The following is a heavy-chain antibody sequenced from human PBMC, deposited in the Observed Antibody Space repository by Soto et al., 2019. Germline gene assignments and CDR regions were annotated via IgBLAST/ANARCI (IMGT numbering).Heavy chain of an antibody. V-gene: IGHV4-39*01. CDR3: ARHNGYYDFWSGYYIGYGMDV. CDR2: IYYSGST. J-gene: IGHJ6*02. D-gene: IGHD3-3*01. Sequence: SETLSLTCTVSGGSISSSSYYWGWIRQPPGKGLEWIGSIYYSGSTYYNPSLKSRVTISVDTSKNQFSLKLSSVTAADTAVYYCARHNGYYDFWSGYYIGYGMDVWGQGTTVTAP. CDR1: GGSISSSSYY.